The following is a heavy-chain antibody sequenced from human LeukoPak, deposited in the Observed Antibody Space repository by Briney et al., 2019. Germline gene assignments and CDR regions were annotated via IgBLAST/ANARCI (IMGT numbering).Heavy chain of an antibody. CDR3: ARGRAVAGPHPFDY. J-gene: IGHJ4*02. D-gene: IGHD6-19*01. V-gene: IGHV1-69*13. CDR1: GGTFSSYA. Sequence: ASVKVSCKASGGTFSSYAISWVRQAPGRGLEWMGGIIPIFGTANYAQKFQGRVTITADESTSTAYMELSSLRSEDTAVYYCARGRAVAGPHPFDYWGQGTLVTVSS. CDR2: IIPIFGTA.